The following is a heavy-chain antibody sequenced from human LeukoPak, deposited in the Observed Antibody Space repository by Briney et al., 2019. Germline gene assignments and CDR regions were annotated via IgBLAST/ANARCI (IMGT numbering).Heavy chain of an antibody. V-gene: IGHV3-53*01. Sequence: GGSLRLSCAASGFTFSSYAMNWVRQAPGKGLEWVSVIYSGGSTYYADSVKGRFTISRDNSKNTLYLQMNSLRAEDTAVYYCARDPTGLRGYWGQGTLVTVSS. J-gene: IGHJ4*02. CDR1: GFTFSSYA. CDR3: ARDPTGLRGY. D-gene: IGHD3-16*01. CDR2: IYSGGST.